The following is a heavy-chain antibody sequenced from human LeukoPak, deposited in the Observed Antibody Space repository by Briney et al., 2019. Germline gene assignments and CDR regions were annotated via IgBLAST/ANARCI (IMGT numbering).Heavy chain of an antibody. CDR3: ARGSTIF. CDR2: ISSNGGST. J-gene: IGHJ4*02. V-gene: IGHV3-64D*06. CDR1: GFTSSRYA. Sequence: GGTLRLSCSASGFTSSRYAMHWVRQAPGKGLEYVSAISSNGGSTYYADSVKGRFTISRDNSRNTLHLQMSSLRVEDTAVYYCARGSTIFGGQGTLVTVSS. D-gene: IGHD3-9*01.